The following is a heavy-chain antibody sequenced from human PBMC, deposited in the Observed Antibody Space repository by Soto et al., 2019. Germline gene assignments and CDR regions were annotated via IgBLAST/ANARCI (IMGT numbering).Heavy chain of an antibody. CDR3: ARGLPDGSGQYCNY. D-gene: IGHD3-10*01. Sequence: EVQLVESGGGLVKPGGSRRLSCAASGFTFSSYSMNWVRQAPGKGLEWVSSISSSSSYIYYGDSVKGRFTISRDNAKNSLYLQMNSRRAADTAVYYCARGLPDGSGQYCNYWGQGTLITVSS. CDR2: ISSSSSYI. V-gene: IGHV3-21*01. J-gene: IGHJ4*02. CDR1: GFTFSSYS.